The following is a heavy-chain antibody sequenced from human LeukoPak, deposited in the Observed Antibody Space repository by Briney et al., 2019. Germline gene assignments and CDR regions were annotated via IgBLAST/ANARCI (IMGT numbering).Heavy chain of an antibody. CDR2: ITYSGST. V-gene: IGHV4-30-4*01. D-gene: IGHD5-12*01. CDR3: ARGGVGGYDYFDS. Sequence: SETLSLTCTVSGGSISSDDYYWSWIRQPPGKGLEWIGHITYSGSTDYSPSLRSRVTMSVDTSKNQFSLKLNSVTAAETAMYFCARGGVGGYDYFDSWGQGTLVAVS. CDR1: GGSISSDDYY. J-gene: IGHJ4*02.